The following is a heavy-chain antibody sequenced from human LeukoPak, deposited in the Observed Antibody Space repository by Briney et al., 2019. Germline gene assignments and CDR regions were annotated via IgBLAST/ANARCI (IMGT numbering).Heavy chain of an antibody. CDR2: ICHSGST. J-gene: IGHJ5*02. CDR1: GYSISSGYY. CDR3: ARRGATTSVWWFDP. V-gene: IGHV4-38-2*01. Sequence: SETLSLTCAVSGYSISSGYYWGWIRQPPGKGLEWIGSICHSGSTYYNPSLKSRVTISVDTPKNQFSLKLSSVTAADTAVYYCARRGATTSVWWFDPWGQGTLVTVSS. D-gene: IGHD1-26*01.